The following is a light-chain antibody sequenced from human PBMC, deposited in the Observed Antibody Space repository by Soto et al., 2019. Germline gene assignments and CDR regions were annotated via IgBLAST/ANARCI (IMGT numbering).Light chain of an antibody. CDR2: GAS. CDR3: QQYHNWPVT. Sequence: EILMTQSPATLSVSPGERVTFSCRASQNVYNKLAWYQHKPGQAPRLLIPGASTGATGVPPRFSGSGSGTDFTLTVNSLQSEDIAVYYCQQYHNWPVTFGGGTKVDIK. J-gene: IGKJ4*01. V-gene: IGKV3-15*01. CDR1: QNVYNK.